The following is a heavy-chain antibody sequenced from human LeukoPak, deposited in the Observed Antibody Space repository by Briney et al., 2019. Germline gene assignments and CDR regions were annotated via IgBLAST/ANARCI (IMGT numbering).Heavy chain of an antibody. D-gene: IGHD3-9*01. J-gene: IGHJ5*02. V-gene: IGHV4-59*08. CDR1: GGSISSYY. CDR3: ARHGPYDILTGYYNWFDP. Sequence: SETLSLTCTVSGGSISSYYWSWIRQPPGKGPEWIGYIYYSGSTNYNPSLKSRVTISVDTSKNQFSLKLSSVTAADTAVYYCARHGPYDILTGYYNWFDPWGQGTLVTVSS. CDR2: IYYSGST.